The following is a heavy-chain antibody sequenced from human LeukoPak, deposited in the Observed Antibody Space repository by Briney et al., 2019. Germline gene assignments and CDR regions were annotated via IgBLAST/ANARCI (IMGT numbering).Heavy chain of an antibody. J-gene: IGHJ5*02. Sequence: SETLSLTCAVYGGSFSGYYWSWIRQPPGKGLEWIGEINHSGSTNYNPSLKSRVTISVDTSKNQFSLKLSSVTAADTAVYYCARLVRVGYYGSGSYRNWFDPWGQGTLVTVSS. CDR1: GGSFSGYY. CDR2: INHSGST. D-gene: IGHD3-10*01. CDR3: ARLVRVGYYGSGSYRNWFDP. V-gene: IGHV4-34*01.